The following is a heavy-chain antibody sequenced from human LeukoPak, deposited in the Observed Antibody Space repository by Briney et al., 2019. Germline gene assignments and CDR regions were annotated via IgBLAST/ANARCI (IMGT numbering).Heavy chain of an antibody. V-gene: IGHV3-33*06. J-gene: IGHJ4*02. Sequence: GGSLRLSCAASGFTFSSYGMHWVRQAPGKGLEWVAVIWYDGSNKYYADSVKGRFTISRDNSKNTLYLQMNSLRAEDRAVFYSAKDQSSGSYGGLDYWGQGTLVTVSS. D-gene: IGHD6-19*01. CDR3: AKDQSSGSYGGLDY. CDR2: IWYDGSNK. CDR1: GFTFSSYG.